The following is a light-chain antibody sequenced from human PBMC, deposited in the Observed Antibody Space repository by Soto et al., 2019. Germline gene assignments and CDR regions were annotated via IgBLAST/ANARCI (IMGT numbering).Light chain of an antibody. Sequence: EIVMTQSPATLSVSPGERATLSCRASQSVSSKLGWYQQKPGQAPRLLIYGASIRATGIPARFSGSGSGTEFTLTISSLQSEDFAVYYCQQYKNWPRTFGPGTKVDI. CDR2: GAS. V-gene: IGKV3-15*01. J-gene: IGKJ3*01. CDR3: QQYKNWPRT. CDR1: QSVSSK.